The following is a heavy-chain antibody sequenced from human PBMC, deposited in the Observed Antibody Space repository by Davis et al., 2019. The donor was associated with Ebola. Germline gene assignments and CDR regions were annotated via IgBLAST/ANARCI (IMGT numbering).Heavy chain of an antibody. D-gene: IGHD3-10*01. V-gene: IGHV3-11*01. CDR3: VRDLGIGGAFDV. Sequence: GESLKISCAASGFTFSDHYMGWIRQAPGEGLEWISYISDSGDAEFYGDSVKGRFTISRDNAKNSLYLQMNSLRGADTGLYYCVRDLGIGGAFDVWGQGTMVTVSS. J-gene: IGHJ3*01. CDR2: ISDSGDAE. CDR1: GFTFSDHY.